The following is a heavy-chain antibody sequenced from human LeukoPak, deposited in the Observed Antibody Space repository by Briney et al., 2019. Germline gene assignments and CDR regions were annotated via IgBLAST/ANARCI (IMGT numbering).Heavy chain of an antibody. J-gene: IGHJ4*02. V-gene: IGHV3-74*01. Sequence: GGSLRLSCAASGFTFSPYWMHWVRQAPGKGLVWVSRIKDDGSITSYADSVKGRFTISRDNAKNPLFLQVNSLRADDTAVYYCGRDFGSGDYWGQGTLVTVSS. CDR3: GRDFGSGDY. CDR1: GFTFSPYW. CDR2: IKDDGSIT. D-gene: IGHD3-10*01.